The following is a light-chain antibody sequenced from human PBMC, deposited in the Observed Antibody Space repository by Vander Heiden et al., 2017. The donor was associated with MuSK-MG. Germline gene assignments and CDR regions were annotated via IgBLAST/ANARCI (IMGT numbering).Light chain of an antibody. V-gene: IGKV3-20*01. J-gene: IGKJ5*01. CDR2: GAS. Sequence: EIVLTQSPGTLSLSPGERVTLSCRASQSVSSNYLAWYQQKSGQAPRLLIYGASSRATGIPDRFSGSGSGTDFTLTISRLDPEDFAVYYCQQDGSSPRTFGQGTRLEI. CDR3: QQDGSSPRT. CDR1: QSVSSNY.